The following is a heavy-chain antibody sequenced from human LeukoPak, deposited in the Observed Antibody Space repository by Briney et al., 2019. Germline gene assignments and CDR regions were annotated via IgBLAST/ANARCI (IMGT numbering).Heavy chain of an antibody. J-gene: IGHJ6*04. CDR1: GFTFSSYG. CDR2: ISSSSSYI. CDR3: AELGITMIGGV. D-gene: IGHD3-10*02. V-gene: IGHV3-21*01. Sequence: GGSLRLSCAASGFTFSSYGMNWVRQAPGKGLEWVSSISSSSSYIYYADSVKGRFTISRDNAKNSLYLQMNSLRAEDTAVYYCAELGITMIGGVWGKGTTVTISS.